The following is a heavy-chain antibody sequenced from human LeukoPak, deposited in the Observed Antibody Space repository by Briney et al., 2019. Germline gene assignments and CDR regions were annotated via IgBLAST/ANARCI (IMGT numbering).Heavy chain of an antibody. V-gene: IGHV3-7*03. Sequence: GGSLRLSCAASGFTFSSDWMSWVRQAPGKGLEWVAKIKKDGNEKYYVDSVKGRFTISRDNAKSSLYLQMNSLRAEDTAVYYCARGRYSSTTYYFDYWGQGTLVTVSS. D-gene: IGHD6-13*01. CDR3: ARGRYSSTTYYFDY. CDR1: GFTFSSDW. J-gene: IGHJ4*02. CDR2: IKKDGNEK.